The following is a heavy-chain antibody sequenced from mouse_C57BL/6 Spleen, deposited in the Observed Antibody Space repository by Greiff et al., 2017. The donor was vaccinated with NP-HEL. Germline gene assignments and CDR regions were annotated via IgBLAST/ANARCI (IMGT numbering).Heavy chain of an antibody. D-gene: IGHD1-1*01. CDR3: ARRDLLLPYFDY. V-gene: IGHV5-17*01. Sequence: DVKLVESGGGLVKPGGSLKLSCAASGFTFSDYGMHWVRQAPEKGLEWVAYISSGSSTIYYADTVKGRFTISRDNAKNTLFLQMTSLRSEDTAMYYCARRDLLLPYFDYWGQGTTLTVSS. CDR2: ISSGSSTI. J-gene: IGHJ2*01. CDR1: GFTFSDYG.